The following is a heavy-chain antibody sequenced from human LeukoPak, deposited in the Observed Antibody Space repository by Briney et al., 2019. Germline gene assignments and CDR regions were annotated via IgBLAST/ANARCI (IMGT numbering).Heavy chain of an antibody. CDR1: GGSISSGDYY. CDR3: ARDPKRWLQSSGDFDY. J-gene: IGHJ4*02. CDR2: IYYSGST. Sequence: KPSETLSLTCTVSGGSISSGDYYWSWIRQPPGKGLEWIGYIYYSGSTYYNPSLKSRVTISVDTSKNQFSLKLSSVTAADTAVYYCARDPKRWLQSSGDFDYWGQGTLVTVSS. D-gene: IGHD5-24*01. V-gene: IGHV4-30-4*08.